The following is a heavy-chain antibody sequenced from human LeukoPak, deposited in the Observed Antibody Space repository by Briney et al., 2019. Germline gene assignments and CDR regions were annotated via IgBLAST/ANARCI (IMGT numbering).Heavy chain of an antibody. CDR1: GFTFSSYW. J-gene: IGHJ4*02. D-gene: IGHD6-6*01. Sequence: GGSLRLSCAASGFTFSSYWMNWVRQAPGKGLEWVANIKQDGSVKNYVGSVKGRFTVSRDNARNSLYLQMNSLRAEDTAVYYCARDPVAAPYFDYWGQGALVTVSS. CDR3: ARDPVAAPYFDY. V-gene: IGHV3-7*01. CDR2: IKQDGSVK.